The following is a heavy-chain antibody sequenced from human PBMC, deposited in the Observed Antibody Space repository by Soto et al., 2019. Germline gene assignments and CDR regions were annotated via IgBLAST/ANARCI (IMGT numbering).Heavy chain of an antibody. Sequence: GGCLRRSCLASGFNFSTYGMIWLRQAPGKGLEWLSSISDSGHYIYYADSVRGRFTISRDNAKNSLFLHMNSLRGEETAVYYCARGGLALPFSGSPWSGPWRNGTRGIASS. D-gene: IGHD3-10*01. CDR1: GFNFSTYG. V-gene: IGHV3-21*01. CDR3: ARGGLALPFSGSPWSGP. J-gene: IGHJ5*02. CDR2: ISDSGHYI.